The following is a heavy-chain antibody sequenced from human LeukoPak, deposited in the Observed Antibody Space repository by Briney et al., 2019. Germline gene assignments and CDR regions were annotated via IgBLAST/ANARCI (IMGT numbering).Heavy chain of an antibody. D-gene: IGHD1-26*01. Sequence: GGSLRLSCAASGFTFSSYSMNWVRQAPGKGLEWVSSISSSSSYIYYADSVKGRFTISRDNAKNSLYLQMNSLRAEDTAVYYCASIMGATTLDYWAREPWSPSPQ. CDR2: ISSSSSYI. CDR3: ASIMGATTLDY. CDR1: GFTFSSYS. J-gene: IGHJ4*02. V-gene: IGHV3-21*01.